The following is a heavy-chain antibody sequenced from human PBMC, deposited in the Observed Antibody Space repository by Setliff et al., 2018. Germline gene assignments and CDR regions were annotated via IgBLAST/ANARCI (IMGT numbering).Heavy chain of an antibody. CDR2: ISHGVST. CDR1: GASVTSFDYY. V-gene: IGHV4-30-4*01. CDR3: ASPGRDNLDSPFDAFDI. J-gene: IGHJ3*02. D-gene: IGHD3-3*01. Sequence: PSETLSLTCTVSGASVTSFDYYWSWIRQPPGKGLEYIGHISHGVSTSYSPSLKSRLSISADTSKNQFSLKLTSVTAADTAVYYCASPGRDNLDSPFDAFDIWGQGTKVTVS.